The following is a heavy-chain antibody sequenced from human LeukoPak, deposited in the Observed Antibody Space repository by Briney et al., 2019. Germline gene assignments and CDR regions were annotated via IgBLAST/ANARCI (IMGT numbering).Heavy chain of an antibody. J-gene: IGHJ4*02. CDR2: ISYDGSNK. Sequence: PGRSLRLSCAASGFTFSSYAMHWVRQAPGKGLEWVAVISYDGSNKYYADSMKGRFTISRDNSKNTLYLQMNSLRAEDTAVYYCAKGGGYSGYDFFDYWGQGTLVAVSS. D-gene: IGHD5-12*01. V-gene: IGHV3-30-3*01. CDR3: AKGGGYSGYDFFDY. CDR1: GFTFSSYA.